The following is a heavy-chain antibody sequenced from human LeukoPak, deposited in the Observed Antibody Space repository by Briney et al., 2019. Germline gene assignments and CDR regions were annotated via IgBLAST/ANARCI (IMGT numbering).Heavy chain of an antibody. CDR3: ARHKTGGTYPLDY. V-gene: IGHV4-59*08. CDR2: IHYSGST. J-gene: IGHJ4*02. D-gene: IGHD1-26*01. CDR1: GGSMNTYF. Sequence: SETLSLTCTVSGGSMNTYFWSWIRQPPGKGLEWFGHIHYSGSTTYNPSLKSRVIISVDVSKNQFSLKLSSVTAADTTVYYCARHKTGGTYPLDYWGQGTLVTVSS.